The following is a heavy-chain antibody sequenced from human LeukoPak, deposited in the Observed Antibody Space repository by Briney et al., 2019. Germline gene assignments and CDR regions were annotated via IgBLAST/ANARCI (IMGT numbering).Heavy chain of an antibody. CDR1: GFTVSSNY. V-gene: IGHV3-53*01. Sequence: PGGSLRLSCAASGFTVSSNYMSWVRQAPGKGLEWVSVIYSGGSTYYADSVKGRFTISRDNSKNTLYLQMNSLRAEDTAMYYCAKDDTAMARHYWGQGTLVTVSS. J-gene: IGHJ4*02. CDR3: AKDDTAMARHY. CDR2: IYSGGST. D-gene: IGHD5-18*01.